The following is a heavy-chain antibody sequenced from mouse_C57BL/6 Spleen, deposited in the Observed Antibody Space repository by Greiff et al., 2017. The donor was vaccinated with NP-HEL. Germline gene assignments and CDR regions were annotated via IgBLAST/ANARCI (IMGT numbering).Heavy chain of an antibody. CDR2: IDPSDSET. CDR3: ARLGGTGPFAY. J-gene: IGHJ3*01. D-gene: IGHD4-1*01. Sequence: VQLKQPGAELVRPGSSVKLSCKASGYTFTSYWMHWVKQRPIQGLEWIGNIDPSDSETHYNQKFKDKATLTVDKSSSTAYMQLSSLTSEDSAVYYCARLGGTGPFAYWGQGTLVTVSA. V-gene: IGHV1-52*01. CDR1: GYTFTSYW.